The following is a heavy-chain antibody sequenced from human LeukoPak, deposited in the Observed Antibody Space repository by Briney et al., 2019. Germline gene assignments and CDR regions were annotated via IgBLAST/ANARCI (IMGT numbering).Heavy chain of an antibody. J-gene: IGHJ4*02. CDR1: GGTFSSYI. CDR3: ARDQDIVVVVAQPGYFDY. CDR2: ISAYNGNT. V-gene: IGHV1-18*01. Sequence: GSSVKVSCKASGGTFSSYIITWVRQAPGQGLEWMGWISAYNGNTNYAQKLQGRVTMTTDTSTSTAYMELRSLRSDDTAVYYCARDQDIVVVVAQPGYFDYWGQGTLVTVSS. D-gene: IGHD2-15*01.